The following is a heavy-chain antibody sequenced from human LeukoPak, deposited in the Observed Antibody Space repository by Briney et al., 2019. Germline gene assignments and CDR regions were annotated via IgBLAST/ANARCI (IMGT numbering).Heavy chain of an antibody. CDR1: GYTFTSYG. CDR2: ISAYNGNT. J-gene: IGHJ4*02. Sequence: ASVKVPCKASGYTFTSYGISWVRQAPGQGLEWMGWISAYNGNTNYAQKLQGRVTMTTDTSTSTAYMELRSLRSDDTAVYYCARVMDYGGNSYYFDYWGQGTLVTVSP. D-gene: IGHD4-23*01. V-gene: IGHV1-18*01. CDR3: ARVMDYGGNSYYFDY.